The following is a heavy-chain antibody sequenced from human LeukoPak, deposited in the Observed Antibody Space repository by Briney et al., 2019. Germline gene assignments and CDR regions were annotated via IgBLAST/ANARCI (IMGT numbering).Heavy chain of an antibody. V-gene: IGHV3-20*04. CDR2: INWNGGIT. CDR1: GFTFSSYS. D-gene: IGHD4-17*01. J-gene: IGHJ6*03. CDR3: ARGTTVMRDYFYYYMDV. Sequence: GGSLRLSCAASGFTFSSYSMNWVRQAPGRGLEWVSGINWNGGITNYADSVKGRFTISRDNAKNSLYLQMNSLRAEDTALYYCARGTTVMRDYFYYYMDVWGKGTTVTVSS.